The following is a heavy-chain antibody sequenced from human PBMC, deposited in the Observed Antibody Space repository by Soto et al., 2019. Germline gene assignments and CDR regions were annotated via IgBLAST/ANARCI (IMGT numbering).Heavy chain of an antibody. CDR1: GYSFTSYW. J-gene: IGHJ6*02. Sequence: GESLKISCKGSGYSFTSYWIGWVRQMPGKGLEWMGIIYPGDSDTRYSPSFQGQVTISADKSISTAYLQWSSLKASDTAMYYCARHIPIWFGELFRKDDYYYGMDVWGQGTTVTVSS. V-gene: IGHV5-51*01. CDR3: ARHIPIWFGELFRKDDYYYGMDV. D-gene: IGHD3-10*01. CDR2: IYPGDSDT.